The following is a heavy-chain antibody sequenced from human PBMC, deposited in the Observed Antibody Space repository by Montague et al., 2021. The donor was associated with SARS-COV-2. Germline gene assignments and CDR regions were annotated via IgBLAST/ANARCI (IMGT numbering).Heavy chain of an antibody. CDR3: ARDLIVYDYVWGSYRPYGMDV. V-gene: IGHV4-4*07. CDR2: IYTSGST. J-gene: IGHJ6*02. CDR1: GGSISSYY. Sequence: SETLSLTCTVSGGSISSYYWSWIRQPARKGLEWIGRIYTSGSTNYNPSLKSRVTMSVDTSKNQFSLKLSSVTAADTAVYYCARDLIVYDYVWGSYRPYGMDVWGQGTTVTVSS. D-gene: IGHD3-16*02.